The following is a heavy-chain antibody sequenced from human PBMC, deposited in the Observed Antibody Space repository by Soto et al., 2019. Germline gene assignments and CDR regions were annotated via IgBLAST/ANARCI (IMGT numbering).Heavy chain of an antibody. CDR2: IYYSGST. D-gene: IGHD6-6*01. CDR3: LEYSSRHGY. J-gene: IGHJ4*02. Sequence: PSETLSLTCTVPGGSISSSSYYWGWIRQPPGKGLEWIGSIYYSGSTYYNPSLKSRVTISVDTSKNQFSLKLSSVTAADTAVYYCLEYSSRHGYWGQGTLVTVSS. CDR1: GGSISSSSYY. V-gene: IGHV4-39*01.